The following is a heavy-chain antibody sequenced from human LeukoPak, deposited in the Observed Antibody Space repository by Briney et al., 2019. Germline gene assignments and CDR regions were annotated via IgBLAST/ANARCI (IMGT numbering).Heavy chain of an antibody. CDR2: IYYSGRT. V-gene: IGHV4-59*08. CDR3: ATSRGSGSPLDY. CDR1: GGSISSLY. J-gene: IGHJ4*02. D-gene: IGHD3-10*01. Sequence: SETLSLTCTVSGGSISSLYWSWIREPPGKGLEWIGYIYYSGRTNYNPSLKSRLTISIDTSKNQFSLNLSSVTAADTAVYYCATSRGSGSPLDYWGQGTPVTVSS.